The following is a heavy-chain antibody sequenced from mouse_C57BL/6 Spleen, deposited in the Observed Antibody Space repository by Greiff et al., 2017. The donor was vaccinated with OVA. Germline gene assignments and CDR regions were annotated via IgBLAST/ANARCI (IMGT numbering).Heavy chain of an antibody. CDR3: ARGIYDGPYWYFDV. CDR1: GFTFSDYY. CDR2: INYDGSST. V-gene: IGHV5-16*01. D-gene: IGHD2-3*01. J-gene: IGHJ1*03. Sequence: EVKLVESEGGLVQPGSSMKLSCTASGFTFSDYYMAWVRQVPEKGLEWVANINYDGSSTYYLDSLKSRFIISRDNAKNILYLQMSSLKSEDTATYYGARGIYDGPYWYFDVWGTGTTVTASS.